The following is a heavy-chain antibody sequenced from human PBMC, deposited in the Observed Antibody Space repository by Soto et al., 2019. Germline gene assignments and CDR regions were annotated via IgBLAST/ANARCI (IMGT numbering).Heavy chain of an antibody. CDR3: ARAPYSSGWYDYYYGMDV. CDR1: GFTFSDYY. J-gene: IGHJ6*02. Sequence: QVQLVESGGGLVKPGGSLRLSCAASGFTFSDYYMSWIRQAPGKGLEWVSYITSSSTINYADSVKDRFTISRDNAKNSLYLQLNSLRAEDTAVYYCARAPYSSGWYDYYYGMDVWGQGTTVPVSS. V-gene: IGHV3-11*01. CDR2: ITSSSTI. D-gene: IGHD6-19*01.